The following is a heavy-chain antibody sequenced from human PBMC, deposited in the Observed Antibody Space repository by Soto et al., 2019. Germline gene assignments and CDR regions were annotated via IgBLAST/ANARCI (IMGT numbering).Heavy chain of an antibody. Sequence: PVGSLRLSCVASGFTFSSYWMSWVRQAPGKGLEWVANIKQDGSEKYYVDSVKGRFTISRDNAKNSLYLQMNSLRAEDTAVYYCARVLTTFDYWGQGTLVTVSS. D-gene: IGHD4-4*01. V-gene: IGHV3-7*01. CDR2: IKQDGSEK. J-gene: IGHJ4*02. CDR1: GFTFSSYW. CDR3: ARVLTTFDY.